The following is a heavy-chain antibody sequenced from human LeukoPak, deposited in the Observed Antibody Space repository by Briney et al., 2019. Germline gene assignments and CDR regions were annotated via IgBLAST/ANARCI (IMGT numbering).Heavy chain of an antibody. CDR3: AREPQILLWFGELLYPNWFDP. CDR1: GYTLTELS. J-gene: IGHJ5*02. Sequence: ASVKVSCKISGYTLTELSTHWVRQAPGKGLEWMGGFDPEDGETIYAQKFQGRVTMTEDTSTDTAYMELSRLRSDDTAVYYCAREPQILLWFGELLYPNWFDPWGQGTLVTVSS. V-gene: IGHV1-24*01. CDR2: FDPEDGET. D-gene: IGHD3-10*01.